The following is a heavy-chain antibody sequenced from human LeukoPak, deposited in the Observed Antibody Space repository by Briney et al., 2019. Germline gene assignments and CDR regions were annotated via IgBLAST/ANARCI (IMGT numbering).Heavy chain of an antibody. J-gene: IGHJ3*02. CDR3: ARDDSSGSDAFDI. V-gene: IGHV3-48*01. D-gene: IGHD3-22*01. Sequence: GGSLRLSCAASGFTFSSYSRNWVRQAPGKGLEWVSYISSSSSTIYYADSVKGRFTISRDNAKNSLYLQMNSLRAEDTAVYYCARDDSSGSDAFDIWGQGTMVTVSS. CDR2: ISSSSSTI. CDR1: GFTFSSYS.